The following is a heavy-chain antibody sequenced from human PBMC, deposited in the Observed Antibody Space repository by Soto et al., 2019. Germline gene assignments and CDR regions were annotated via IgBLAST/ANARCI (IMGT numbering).Heavy chain of an antibody. CDR3: ARAQGDYDSGRMLYFDY. CDR2: ISSSSSYT. CDR1: GFTFSDYY. D-gene: IGHD5-12*01. Sequence: QVQLVESGGGLVKPGGSLRLSCAASGFTFSDYYMSWIRQAPGKGLEWVSYISSSSSYTNYADSVKGRFTISRDNSKNSRDMQMNSLRAEDTAVYYCARAQGDYDSGRMLYFDYWCQGALGTVCS. V-gene: IGHV3-11*06. J-gene: IGHJ4*02.